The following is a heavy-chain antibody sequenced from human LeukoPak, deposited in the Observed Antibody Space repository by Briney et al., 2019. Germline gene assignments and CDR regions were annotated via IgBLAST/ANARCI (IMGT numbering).Heavy chain of an antibody. CDR2: ISYDGSNK. V-gene: IGHV3-30*04. CDR1: GFTFSSYA. J-gene: IGHJ6*02. D-gene: IGHD2-2*01. CDR3: AREAYPHPYPVDGMDV. Sequence: GGSLRLSCAASGFTFSSYAMHWVRQAPGKGLEWVAVISYDGSNKYYADSVKGRFTISRGNSKNTLYLQMNSLRAEDTAVYYCAREAYPHPYPVDGMDVWGQGTTVTVSS.